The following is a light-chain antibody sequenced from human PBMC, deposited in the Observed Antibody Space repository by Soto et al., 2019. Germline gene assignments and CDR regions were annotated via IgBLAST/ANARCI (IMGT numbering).Light chain of an antibody. CDR2: GAS. CDR3: QQYNNWPPWT. Sequence: EIVMTQSPATLSVSPGERATLSCRASQSVSSNLAWYQQKPGQAPRLLIYGASTRATGIPARFSGSGSGTVFTLTIRCLQSEDFAVYYCQQYNNWPPWTFGQGTKVEIK. J-gene: IGKJ1*01. CDR1: QSVSSN. V-gene: IGKV3-15*01.